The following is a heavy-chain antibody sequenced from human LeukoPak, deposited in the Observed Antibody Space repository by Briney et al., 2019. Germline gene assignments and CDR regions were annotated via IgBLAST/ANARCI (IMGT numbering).Heavy chain of an antibody. CDR2: TYYRSKWYN. CDR1: GDSVSSNSAA. CDR3: ARDLERWQQLVLYFDY. D-gene: IGHD6-13*01. Sequence: SQTLSLTCAISGDSVSSNSAAWNWIRQSPSRGLEWLGRTYYRSKWYNDYAVSVKSRITINPDTSKNQFSLQLNSVTPEDTAVYYCARDLERWQQLVLYFDYWGQGTLVTVSS. V-gene: IGHV6-1*01. J-gene: IGHJ4*02.